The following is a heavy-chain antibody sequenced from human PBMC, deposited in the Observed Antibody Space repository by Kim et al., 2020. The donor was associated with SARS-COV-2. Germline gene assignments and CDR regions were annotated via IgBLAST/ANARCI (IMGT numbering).Heavy chain of an antibody. CDR3: ARVPGIRDY. V-gene: IGHV4-34*01. Sequence: GSTQSSPSLKSRVTISVDTSKNQSSLKLSSVTAADTAVYYCARVPGIRDYWGQGTLVTVSS. CDR2: GST. J-gene: IGHJ4*02.